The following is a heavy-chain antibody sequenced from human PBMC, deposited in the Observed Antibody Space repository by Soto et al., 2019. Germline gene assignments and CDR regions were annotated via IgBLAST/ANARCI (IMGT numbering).Heavy chain of an antibody. CDR2: INAGNWNT. CDR3: ARDLRTGTTGVGMDV. CDR1: GYTFSNFA. Sequence: ASVKVSCKASGYTFSNFAMHWVRQAPGQRLEWMGWINAGNWNTKYSQKFQGRVTITRDTSASTAYMELSSLRAEDTAVYYCARDLRTGTTGVGMDVWGKGTTVTVSS. D-gene: IGHD1-1*01. J-gene: IGHJ6*04. V-gene: IGHV1-3*01.